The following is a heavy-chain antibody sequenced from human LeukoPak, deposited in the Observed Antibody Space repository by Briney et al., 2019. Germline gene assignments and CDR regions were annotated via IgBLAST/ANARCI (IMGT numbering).Heavy chain of an antibody. J-gene: IGHJ5*02. CDR2: ISNTGATT. D-gene: IGHD5-24*01. V-gene: IGHV3-23*01. Sequence: GGSLRLSCAASGFTFSTYAMSWVRQAPGKGLEWVSTISNTGATTCDADSGKGRFTISRDNSNNTLYLQMNSLRAEDTAVYYCAKVCRDGYNRDCFDPWGQGTLVTVSS. CDR3: AKVCRDGYNRDCFDP. CDR1: GFTFSTYA.